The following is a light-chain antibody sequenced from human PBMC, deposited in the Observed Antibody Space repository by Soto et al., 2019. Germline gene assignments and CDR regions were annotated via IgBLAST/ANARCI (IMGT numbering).Light chain of an antibody. J-gene: IGKJ3*01. CDR1: QSVSSY. CDR3: QQRGSWPPA. Sequence: EIVLTQSPATLSLSPGERATLSCRASQSVSSYLAWYQQKSGQAPRLLIYDASNRATGIPARFSGSGSGTDFTLTISSLEPEDFAVYYCQQRGSWPPAFGPGNKVYI. V-gene: IGKV3-11*01. CDR2: DAS.